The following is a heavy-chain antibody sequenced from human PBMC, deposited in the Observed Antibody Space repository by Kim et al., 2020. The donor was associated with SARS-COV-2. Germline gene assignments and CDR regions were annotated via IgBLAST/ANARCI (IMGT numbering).Heavy chain of an antibody. Sequence: GGSLRLSCAASGFTFSSCAMSWVRQAPGKGLEWVSTISVSGYSTYYADSVKGRFTISRDNSKSTLYLQMNSLRAEDTAVYYCAKNQQQVVRLVYYFDYWGQGTLVTVSS. CDR2: ISVSGYST. D-gene: IGHD6-13*01. V-gene: IGHV3-23*01. CDR1: GFTFSSCA. J-gene: IGHJ4*02. CDR3: AKNQQQVVRLVYYFDY.